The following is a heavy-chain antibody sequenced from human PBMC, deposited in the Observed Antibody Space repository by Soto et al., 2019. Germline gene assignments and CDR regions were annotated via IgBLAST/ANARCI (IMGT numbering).Heavy chain of an antibody. J-gene: IGHJ3*02. CDR3: AKDWGIAVAVAWGDAFDI. CDR1: GFTFSSYG. V-gene: IGHV3-30*18. D-gene: IGHD6-19*01. Sequence: GGSLRLSCAASGFTFSSYGMHWVRQAPGKGLEWVAVISYDGSNKYYADSVKGRFTISRDNSKNTLYLQMNSLRAEDTAVYYCAKDWGIAVAVAWGDAFDIWGQGTMVTVSS. CDR2: ISYDGSNK.